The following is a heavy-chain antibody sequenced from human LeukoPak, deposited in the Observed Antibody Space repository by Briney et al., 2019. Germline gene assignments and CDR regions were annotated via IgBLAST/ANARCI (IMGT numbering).Heavy chain of an antibody. V-gene: IGHV3-48*04. CDR3: CNFWVGRFDY. J-gene: IGHJ4*02. CDR1: GFTFSSYS. Sequence: GGSLRLSCAASGFTFSSYSMNWVRQAPGKGLEWVSYISSSGSTIYYADSVKGRFTISRDNAKNSLYLQMNSLRAEDTAVYYCCNFWVGRFDYWGQGTLVTVSS. D-gene: IGHD2/OR15-2a*01. CDR2: ISSSGSTI.